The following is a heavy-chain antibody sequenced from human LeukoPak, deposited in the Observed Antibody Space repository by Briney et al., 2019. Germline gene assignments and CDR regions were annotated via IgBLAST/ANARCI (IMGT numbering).Heavy chain of an antibody. CDR1: GGSFSVYY. Sequence: SDTLSLTCGVSGGSFSVYYWSWIRQPPGKGLEWIGGINHSGSTNHNPSLESRVTISVDTSKNQFSLKLRSVTAADTAVYYCARPPYGSETPGDYWGQGTLVTVAS. J-gene: IGHJ4*02. CDR2: INHSGST. CDR3: ARPPYGSETPGDY. D-gene: IGHD3-10*01. V-gene: IGHV4-34*01.